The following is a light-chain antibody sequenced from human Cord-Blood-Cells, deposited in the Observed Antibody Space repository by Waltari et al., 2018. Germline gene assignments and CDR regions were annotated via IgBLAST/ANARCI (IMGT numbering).Light chain of an antibody. V-gene: IGKV1-5*01. CDR2: DAF. Sequence: DIQMTQSPSTLSASVGDRVTITCRASQSISSWLAWYQQKPGKAPKLLIYDAFSLESGVPSRFSGSGSGTEFTLTISSLQPDDFATYYGQQYNSYSTCGQGTKVEIK. CDR3: QQYNSYST. J-gene: IGKJ1*01. CDR1: QSISSW.